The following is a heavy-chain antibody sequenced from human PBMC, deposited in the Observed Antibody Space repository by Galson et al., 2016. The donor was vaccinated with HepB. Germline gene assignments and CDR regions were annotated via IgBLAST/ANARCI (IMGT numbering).Heavy chain of an antibody. CDR1: GGSISSSTYY. CDR3: ARSGRSGDNIGGSQGAFDT. CDR2: IHYSGIT. D-gene: IGHD2-15*01. J-gene: IGHJ3*02. V-gene: IGHV4-39*01. Sequence: SETLSLTCTVSGGSISSSTYYWGWIRQPPGKGPEWIANIHYSGITFYNPSLKSRLTISEDTSKNQLSLKLTSVTAADSAVYYCARSGRSGDNIGGSQGAFDTWGQGTMISVSS.